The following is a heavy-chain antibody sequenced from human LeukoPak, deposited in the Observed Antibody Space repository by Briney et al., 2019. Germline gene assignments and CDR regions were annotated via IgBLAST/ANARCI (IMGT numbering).Heavy chain of an antibody. CDR2: IYYSGST. CDR1: GGSISSSSYY. V-gene: IGHV4-39*01. J-gene: IGHJ3*01. CDR3: ASAEGYCSSTSCDRRAAFDV. Sequence: SETLSLTCTVSGGSISSSSYYWGWIRQPPGKGLEWIGSIYYSGSTYYNPSLKSRVTISVDTSKNQFSLKLSSVTAADTAVYYCASAEGYCSSTSCDRRAAFDVWGQGTMVTVSS. D-gene: IGHD2-2*01.